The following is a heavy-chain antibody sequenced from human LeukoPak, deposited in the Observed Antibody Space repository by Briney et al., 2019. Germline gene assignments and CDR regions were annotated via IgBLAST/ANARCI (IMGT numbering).Heavy chain of an antibody. V-gene: IGHV4-59*01. Sequence: PSEPLSLTCTVSGGSISSNYWSWIRQPPGKGLEWIGYIYYSGSTNYNPSLKSRVTISVDTSKNQFSLKLSSVTAADAAVYYCARGYYDSSQDYWGQGTLVTVSS. D-gene: IGHD3-22*01. CDR2: IYYSGST. CDR3: ARGYYDSSQDY. CDR1: GGSISSNY. J-gene: IGHJ4*02.